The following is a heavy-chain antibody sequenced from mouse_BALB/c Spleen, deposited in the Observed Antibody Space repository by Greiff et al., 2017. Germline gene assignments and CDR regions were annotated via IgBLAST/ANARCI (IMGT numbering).Heavy chain of an antibody. V-gene: IGHV5-12-2*01. CDR2: ISNGGGST. J-gene: IGHJ1*01. CDR3: ARLPLGWYFDV. CDR1: GFTFSSYT. Sequence: DVMLVESGGGLVQPGGSLKLSCAASGFTFSSYTMSWVRQTPEKRLEWVAYISNGGGSTYYPDTVKGRFTISRDNAKNTLYLQMSSLKSEDTAMYYCARLPLGWYFDVWGAGTTVTVSS.